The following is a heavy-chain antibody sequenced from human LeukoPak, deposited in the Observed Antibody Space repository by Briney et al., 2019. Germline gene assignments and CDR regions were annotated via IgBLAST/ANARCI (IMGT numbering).Heavy chain of an antibody. J-gene: IGHJ4*02. V-gene: IGHV1-8*01. CDR3: ARSVGATTSFPDY. Sequence: ASVKVSCKASGYTFTSYDINWVRQATGQGLEWMGWMNPNSGNTGYAQKFQGRVTMTRNTSISTAYMELSGLRSEDTAVYYCARSVGATTSFPDYWGQGTLVTVSS. CDR2: MNPNSGNT. D-gene: IGHD1-26*01. CDR1: GYTFTSYD.